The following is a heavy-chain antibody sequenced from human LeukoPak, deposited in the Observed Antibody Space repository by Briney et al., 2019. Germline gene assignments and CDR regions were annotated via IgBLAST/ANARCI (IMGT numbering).Heavy chain of an antibody. CDR3: TTETERITMVRDVRPGYYYYYYMDV. Sequence: PGGSLRLSCAASGFTFSNAWMSWVRQAPGKGLEWVGRIKSKTDGGTTDYAAPVKGRFTISRDDSKNTLYLQMNSLKTEGTAVYYCTTETERITMVRDVRPGYYYYYYMDVWGKGTTVTISS. CDR2: IKSKTDGGTT. CDR1: GFTFSNAW. J-gene: IGHJ6*03. D-gene: IGHD3-10*01. V-gene: IGHV3-15*01.